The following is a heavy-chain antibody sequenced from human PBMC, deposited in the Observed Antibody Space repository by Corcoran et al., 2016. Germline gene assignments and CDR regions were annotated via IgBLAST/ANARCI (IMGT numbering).Heavy chain of an antibody. J-gene: IGHJ6*02. CDR3: ASLPVPPSRWGYYYGMDV. CDR1: GGPFSGYY. CDR2: INHSGST. V-gene: IGHV4-34*01. Sequence: QVQLQQWGAGLLKPSETLSLTCAVYGGPFSGYYWSWIRQPPGKGLEWIGEINHSGSTNYNPSLKSRVTISVDTSKNQFSLKLSSVTAADTAVYYCASLPVPPSRWGYYYGMDVWGQGTTVTVSS. D-gene: IGHD3-16*01.